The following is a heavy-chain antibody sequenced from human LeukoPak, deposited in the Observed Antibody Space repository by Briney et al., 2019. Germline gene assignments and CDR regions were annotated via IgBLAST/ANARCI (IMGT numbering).Heavy chain of an antibody. Sequence: GGTLRLSCAASGFTFSSHGMSWVRQAPGKGLEWVSAISGSGGSTYYADSVKGRFTISRDNSKNTLYLQMNSLRAEDTAVYYCAKAFPAVAGTGGYWGQGTLVTVSS. V-gene: IGHV3-23*01. CDR3: AKAFPAVAGTGGY. CDR1: GFTFSSHG. D-gene: IGHD6-19*01. CDR2: ISGSGGST. J-gene: IGHJ4*02.